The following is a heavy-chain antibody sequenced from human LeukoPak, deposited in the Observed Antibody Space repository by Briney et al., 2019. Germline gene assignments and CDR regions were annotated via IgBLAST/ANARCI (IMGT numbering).Heavy chain of an antibody. D-gene: IGHD3-9*01. CDR3: ARDRTRNYDTLTGYYRPSPVDY. CDR2: ISAYNGNT. V-gene: IGHV1-18*01. Sequence: ASVKVSCKASGYTFITYGISWVRQAPGQGLEWMGWISAYNGNTNYIQKLQGRVTMTTDTSTSTAYMELRSLRSDDTAVYYCARDRTRNYDTLTGYYRPSPVDYWGQGTLVTVSS. J-gene: IGHJ4*02. CDR1: GYTFITYG.